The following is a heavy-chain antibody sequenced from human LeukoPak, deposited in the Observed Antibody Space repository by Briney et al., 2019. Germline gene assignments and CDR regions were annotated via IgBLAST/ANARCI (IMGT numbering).Heavy chain of an antibody. CDR3: ASPAVAAIPYAFDI. CDR1: GYTFTGYY. J-gene: IGHJ3*02. V-gene: IGHV1-2*02. CDR2: INPNSGGT. D-gene: IGHD2-15*01. Sequence: ASVKVSCTASGYTFTGYYMHWVRQAPGQGLEWMGWINPNSGGTNYAQKFQGRVTMTRDTSISTAYMELSRLRSDDTAVYYCASPAVAAIPYAFDIWGQGTMVTVSS.